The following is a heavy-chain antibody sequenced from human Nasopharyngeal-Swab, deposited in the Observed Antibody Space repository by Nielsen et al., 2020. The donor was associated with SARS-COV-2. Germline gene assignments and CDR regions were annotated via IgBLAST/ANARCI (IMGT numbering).Heavy chain of an antibody. CDR3: ARDVVGATTTDAFDI. D-gene: IGHD1-26*01. CDR1: GGSISSSNW. Sequence: SETLSLTCAVSGGSISSSNWWSWARQPPGKGLEWIGEIYHSGSTNYNPSLKSRVTISVDESKNQFSLKLSSVTAADTAVYFCARDVVGATTTDAFDIWGQGTMVTVSS. V-gene: IGHV4-4*02. CDR2: IYHSGST. J-gene: IGHJ3*02.